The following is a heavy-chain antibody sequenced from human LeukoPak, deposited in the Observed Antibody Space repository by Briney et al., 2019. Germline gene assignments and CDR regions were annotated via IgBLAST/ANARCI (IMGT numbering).Heavy chain of an antibody. CDR3: ASRGSYFRRDY. J-gene: IGHJ4*02. V-gene: IGHV4-34*01. CDR1: GGSFSGYY. CDR2: INHSGST. D-gene: IGHD1-26*01. Sequence: PSETLSLTCAVYGGSFSGYYWSWIRQPPGKGLEWIGEINHSGSTNYNPSLKSRVTISVDTSKNQFSLKLSSVTAADTAVYYCASRGSYFRRDYWGQGTLVTVSS.